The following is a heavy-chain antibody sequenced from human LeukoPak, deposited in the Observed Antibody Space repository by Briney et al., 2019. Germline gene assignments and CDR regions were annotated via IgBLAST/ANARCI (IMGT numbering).Heavy chain of an antibody. Sequence: PGGSLRLSCAASGFTFSNSDIHWVRQSTGGGLEWVSTIGVAGDTYYSASAKGRFTISRDNARNSLFLQMFSLKAEDTAVYYCARGPTHLYYGMDVWGPGTTVTVSS. CDR3: ARGPTHLYYGMDV. CDR1: GFTFSNSD. J-gene: IGHJ6*02. D-gene: IGHD1-1*01. V-gene: IGHV3-13*01. CDR2: IGVAGDT.